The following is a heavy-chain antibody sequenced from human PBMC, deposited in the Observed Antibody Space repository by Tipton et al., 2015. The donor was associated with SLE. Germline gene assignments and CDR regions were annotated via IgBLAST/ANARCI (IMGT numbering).Heavy chain of an antibody. D-gene: IGHD1/OR15-1a*01. J-gene: IGHJ4*02. V-gene: IGHV3-74*01. CDR1: GFTFSSYW. CDR3: AKQPWVLLSDF. Sequence: SLRLSCAASGFTFSSYWMHWVRQAPGKGLVWVSRINTDGRTTTYADSVKGRFTIPRDNSKNTLYLQMNSLRAEDTAVYYCAKQPWVLLSDFWGQGTLVTVSS. CDR2: INTDGRTT.